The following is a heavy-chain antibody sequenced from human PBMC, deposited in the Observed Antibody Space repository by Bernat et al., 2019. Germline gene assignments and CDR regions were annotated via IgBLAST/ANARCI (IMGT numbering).Heavy chain of an antibody. D-gene: IGHD3-10*01. V-gene: IGHV4-39*01. CDR2: IYYSGST. J-gene: IGHJ5*02. CDR3: ARHTITMVRGVITPNWFDP. CDR1: GGSISSSIYY. Sequence: QLQLQESGPGLVKPSETLSLTCTVSGGSISSSIYYWGWIRQPPGKGLEWIGSIYYSGSTYYNPSLKSRVTISVDTSKNQFSLKLSSVTAADTAVYYCARHTITMVRGVITPNWFDPGGQGTLVTVS.